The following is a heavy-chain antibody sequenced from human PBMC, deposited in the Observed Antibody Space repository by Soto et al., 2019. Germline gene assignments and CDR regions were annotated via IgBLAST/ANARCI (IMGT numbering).Heavy chain of an antibody. CDR1: GFTFSSYA. Sequence: QVQLVESGGGVVQPGRSLRLSCAASGFTFSSYAMHWVRQAPGKGLEWVAVISYDGSNKYYADSVKGRFTISRDNSKNTLYLQMNSLRAEDTAVYYCARSWGESLWFGELSYYYYGMDVWGQGTTVTVSS. CDR3: ARSWGESLWFGELSYYYYGMDV. V-gene: IGHV3-30-3*01. D-gene: IGHD3-10*01. J-gene: IGHJ6*02. CDR2: ISYDGSNK.